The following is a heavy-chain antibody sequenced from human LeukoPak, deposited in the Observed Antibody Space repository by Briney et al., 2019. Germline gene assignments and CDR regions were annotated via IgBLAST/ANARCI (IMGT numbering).Heavy chain of an antibody. CDR1: GFSLSTSGMC. CDR3: ARELAPEDYYYMDV. V-gene: IGHV2-70*11. CDR2: IDWDDDK. Sequence: SGPALVKPTQTLTLTCTFSGFSLSTSGMCVSWIRQPPGKALEWLARIDWDDDKYYSTSLKTRLTISKDTSKNQVVLTMTNMDPVDTATYYCARELAPEDYYYMDVWGQGTTVTVSS. J-gene: IGHJ6*03. D-gene: IGHD6-6*01.